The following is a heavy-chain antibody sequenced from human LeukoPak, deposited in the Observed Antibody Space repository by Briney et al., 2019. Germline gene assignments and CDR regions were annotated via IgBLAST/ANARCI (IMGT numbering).Heavy chain of an antibody. V-gene: IGHV4-59*08. D-gene: IGHD3-3*01. J-gene: IGHJ6*02. Sequence: SETLSLTCTVSGGSISSYYWSWIRQPPGKGLEWIGYIYYSGSTNYTPSLKSRVTISVDTSKNQFSLKLSSVTAADTAVYYCARSEGYYDFWSGFGMDVWGQGTTVTVSS. CDR2: IYYSGST. CDR3: ARSEGYYDFWSGFGMDV. CDR1: GGSISSYY.